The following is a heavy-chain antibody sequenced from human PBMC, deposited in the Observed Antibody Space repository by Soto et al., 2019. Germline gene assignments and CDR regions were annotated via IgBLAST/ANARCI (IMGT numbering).Heavy chain of an antibody. J-gene: IGHJ4*02. D-gene: IGHD3-10*01. V-gene: IGHV3-7*03. Sequence: EVQLVESGGGLVQPGGSLRLSCAASGFTFSSYWMSWVRQAPGKGLEWVANIKQDGSEKYYVDSVKGRFTISRDNAKNSLYLQMNSLRAEDTAVYYCASYDRNGSWSYPFDYWGQGTLVTVSS. CDR2: IKQDGSEK. CDR3: ASYDRNGSWSYPFDY. CDR1: GFTFSSYW.